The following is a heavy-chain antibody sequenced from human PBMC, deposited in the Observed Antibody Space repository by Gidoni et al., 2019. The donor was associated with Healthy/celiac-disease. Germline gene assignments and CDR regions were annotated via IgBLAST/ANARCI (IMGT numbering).Heavy chain of an antibody. CDR3: ARGDYNWNDVLYYYYAMDV. D-gene: IGHD1-1*01. J-gene: IGHJ6*02. V-gene: IGHV3-11*01. CDR1: GFTFSDYC. CDR2: VSSSGSTI. Sequence: QVQLVESGGGLVKPGGSLRLSCAVSGFTFSDYCMCWIRQAPGKGLEWVSYVSSSGSTIYYADSVKGRFTISRDNAKKSIYLQMNSLRAEDTAVYYCARGDYNWNDVLYYYYAMDVWGQGTTVTVSS.